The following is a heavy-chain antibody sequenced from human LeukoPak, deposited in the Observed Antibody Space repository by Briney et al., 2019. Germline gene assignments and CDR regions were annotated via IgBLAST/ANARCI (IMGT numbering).Heavy chain of an antibody. J-gene: IGHJ4*02. CDR3: AKDFAYDSSGPTTFDY. CDR2: ISGNGGYT. D-gene: IGHD3-22*01. CDR1: GFTFSTYA. V-gene: IGHV3-23*01. Sequence: GGSLRLSCAASGFTFSTYAMSWVRQAPGKGLEWVSSISGNGGYTYYADSVKGQFTISRDNSKNTLYLQMNSLRAEDTAVYFCAKDFAYDSSGPTTFDYWGQGTLVTVSS.